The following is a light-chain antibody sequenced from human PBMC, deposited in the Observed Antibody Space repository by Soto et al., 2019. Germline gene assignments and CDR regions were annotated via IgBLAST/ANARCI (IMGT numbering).Light chain of an antibody. CDR1: STDFVSYNR. V-gene: IGLV2-18*01. J-gene: IGLJ1*01. Sequence: QSALAQPPSVSGSPVQSVTISCTGTSTDFVSYNRVSWYQQPPGTSPKLIIYEASNRPSGVPDRFSGSKSGNTASLTTSGLQAADAADYYCRLYTSEXTYVVGTGTKVXV. CDR2: EAS. CDR3: RLYTSEXTYV.